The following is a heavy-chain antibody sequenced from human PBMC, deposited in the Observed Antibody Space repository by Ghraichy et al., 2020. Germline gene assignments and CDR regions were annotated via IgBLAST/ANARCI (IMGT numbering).Heavy chain of an antibody. D-gene: IGHD6-6*01. CDR2: ISGNGGTT. Sequence: EYLKNSCAASGFTFDNYAMSWVRQAPGKGLEWVSAISGNGGTTYYANSVKGRLTISRDNSKNTLYMQMNSLRAEDTALYYCATQYSDSSGLGYWGQGTLVTVSS. CDR1: GFTFDNYA. CDR3: ATQYSDSSGLGY. J-gene: IGHJ4*02. V-gene: IGHV3-23*01.